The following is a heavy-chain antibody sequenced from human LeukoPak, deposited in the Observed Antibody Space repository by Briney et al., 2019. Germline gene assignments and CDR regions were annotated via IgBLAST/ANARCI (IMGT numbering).Heavy chain of an antibody. CDR3: AKASVPDILNWFDP. CDR1: GFTFSSYA. Sequence: GGSLRLSCAASGFTFSSYAMSWVRQDPGKGLEWVSAISGSGGSTYYADSVKGRFTISRDNSKNTLYLQMNSLRAEDTAVYYCAKASVPDILNWFDPWGQGTLVTVSS. D-gene: IGHD2-15*01. CDR2: ISGSGGST. V-gene: IGHV3-23*01. J-gene: IGHJ5*02.